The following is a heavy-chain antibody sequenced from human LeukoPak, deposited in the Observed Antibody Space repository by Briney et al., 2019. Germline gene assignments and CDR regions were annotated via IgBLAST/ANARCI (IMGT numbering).Heavy chain of an antibody. CDR1: GYTFTSYY. J-gene: IGHJ5*02. D-gene: IGHD4-17*01. V-gene: IGHV1-46*01. Sequence: ASVKVSCKASGYTFTSYYMHWVRQAPGQGLEWMGIINPSGGSTSYAQKFQGRVTMTRDTTTSTVYMELSSLRSEDTAVYYCAREVNHDYDRFDPWGQGTLVTVSS. CDR3: AREVNHDYDRFDP. CDR2: INPSGGST.